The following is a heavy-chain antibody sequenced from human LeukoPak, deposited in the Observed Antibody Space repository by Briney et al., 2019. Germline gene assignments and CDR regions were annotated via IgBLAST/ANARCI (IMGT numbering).Heavy chain of an antibody. V-gene: IGHV1-2*02. J-gene: IGHJ5*02. D-gene: IGHD3-3*01. CDR2: INPNSGGT. Sequence: GASVKVSCKASGYTFTGYYMHWVRQAPGQGLEWMGWINPNSGGTNYAQKFQGRVTMTRDTFISTAYMELSRLRSDDTAVYYCARDRQLSFGVVIPRWFDPWGQGTLVTVSS. CDR3: ARDRQLSFGVVIPRWFDP. CDR1: GYTFTGYY.